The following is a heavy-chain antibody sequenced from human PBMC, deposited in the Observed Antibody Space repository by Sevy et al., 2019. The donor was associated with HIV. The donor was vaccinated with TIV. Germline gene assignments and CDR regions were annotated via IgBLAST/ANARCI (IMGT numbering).Heavy chain of an antibody. CDR2: FFYSGST. D-gene: IGHD6-13*01. Sequence: SETLSLTCTVSCDSISGYYWSWIPQPPGEGLEWIGDFFYSGSTNSNPSLKSRVTISVDTTRNQVSLKGRSVTAADTAVYYCARGIAAPRGMDVWGQGTTVTVSS. CDR3: ARGIAAPRGMDV. J-gene: IGHJ6*02. CDR1: CDSISGYY. V-gene: IGHV4-59*01.